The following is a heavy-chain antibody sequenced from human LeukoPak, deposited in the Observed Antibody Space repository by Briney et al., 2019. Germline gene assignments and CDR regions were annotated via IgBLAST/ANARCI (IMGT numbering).Heavy chain of an antibody. Sequence: PSETLSLTCSVSGDSINGHYWQWIRQPPGKGLEWIWYIQNSGGNNYNPSLKRRVTISIDTSKNQFFLKLTAVTAADTAVYYRATRGYWGQGTLVTVSS. V-gene: IGHV4-59*08. CDR3: ATRGY. CDR2: IQNSGGN. D-gene: IGHD3-10*01. J-gene: IGHJ4*02. CDR1: GDSINGHY.